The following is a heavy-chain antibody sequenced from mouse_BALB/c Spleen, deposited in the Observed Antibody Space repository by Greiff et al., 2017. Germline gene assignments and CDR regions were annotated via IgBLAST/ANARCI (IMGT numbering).Heavy chain of an antibody. CDR3: ARNFRDYDGLDY. D-gene: IGHD2-4*01. CDR2: IWGGGST. CDR1: GFSLSRYS. J-gene: IGHJ2*01. V-gene: IGHV2-6-4*01. Sequence: VKLMESGPGLVAPSQSLSITCTVSGFSLSRYSVHWVRQPPGKGLEWLGMIWGGGSTDYNSALKSRLSISKDNSKSQVFLKMNSLQTDDTAMYYCARNFRDYDGLDYWGQGTTLTVSS.